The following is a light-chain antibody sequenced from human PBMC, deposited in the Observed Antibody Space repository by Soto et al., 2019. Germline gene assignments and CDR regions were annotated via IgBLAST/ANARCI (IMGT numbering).Light chain of an antibody. V-gene: IGLV2-14*03. CDR2: DVS. Sequence: QSALTQPASVSGSPGQSITISCTGTSSDVGDYKYVSWYQQHPGEAPKLMIYDVSDRPSGVSNRFSGSKSGNTASLTISGLQAEDEADYYCSSYSSSSTYVFGTGTKVTVL. J-gene: IGLJ1*01. CDR3: SSYSSSSTYV. CDR1: SSDVGDYKY.